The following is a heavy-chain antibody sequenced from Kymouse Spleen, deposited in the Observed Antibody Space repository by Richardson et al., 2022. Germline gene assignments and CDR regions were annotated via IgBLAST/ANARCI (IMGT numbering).Heavy chain of an antibody. CDR3: ARGDDTAMAFDY. J-gene: IGHJ4*02. CDR2: INHSGST. V-gene: IGHV4-34*01. Sequence: QVQLQQWGAGLLKPSETLSLTCAVYGGSFSGYYWSWIRQPPGKGLEWIGEINHSGSTNYNPSLKSRVTISVDTSKNQFSLKLSSVTAADTAVYYCARGDDTAMAFDYWGQGTLVTVSS. D-gene: IGHD5-18,IGHD5-18*01. CDR1: GGSFSGYY.